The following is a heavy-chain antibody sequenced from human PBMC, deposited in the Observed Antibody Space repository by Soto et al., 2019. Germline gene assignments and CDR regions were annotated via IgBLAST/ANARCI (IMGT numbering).Heavy chain of an antibody. CDR3: AKAQSGYDYYSAFDI. CDR1: GFTFDDYA. J-gene: IGHJ3*02. Sequence: GGSLRLSCAASGFTFDDYAMHWVRQAPGKGLEWVSGISWNSGSIGYADSVKGRFTISRDNAKNSLYLQMNSLRAEDTALYYCAKAQSGYDYYSAFDIWGQGTMVTVSS. CDR2: ISWNSGSI. D-gene: IGHD5-12*01. V-gene: IGHV3-9*01.